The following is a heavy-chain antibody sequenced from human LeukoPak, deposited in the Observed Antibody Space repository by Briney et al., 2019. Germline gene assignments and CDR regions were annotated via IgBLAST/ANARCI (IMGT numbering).Heavy chain of an antibody. Sequence: PGGSLRLSCAASGFTFDDYAMYWVRQAPGKGLEWVSGISWNSGSIGYADSVKGRFTISRDNAKNSLYLQMDSLRAEDTALYYCAKQGSGSYWVDYWGQGTLVTVSS. D-gene: IGHD1-26*01. V-gene: IGHV3-9*01. J-gene: IGHJ4*02. CDR1: GFTFDDYA. CDR2: ISWNSGSI. CDR3: AKQGSGSYWVDY.